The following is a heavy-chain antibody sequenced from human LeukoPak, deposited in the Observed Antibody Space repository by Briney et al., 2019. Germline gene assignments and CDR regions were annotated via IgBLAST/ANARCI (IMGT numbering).Heavy chain of an antibody. V-gene: IGHV7-4-1*02. Sequence: ASVKVSCKASGYTFTTYAMNWVRQAPGQGLEWTGWINTDTGNPTYAQGFTGRFVFSLDTSVNTAYLQISSLKAEDTAVYYCARDTWDDSRDFDHWGQGTLVTVSS. CDR1: GYTFTTYA. CDR3: ARDTWDDSRDFDH. D-gene: IGHD3-22*01. J-gene: IGHJ4*02. CDR2: INTDTGNP.